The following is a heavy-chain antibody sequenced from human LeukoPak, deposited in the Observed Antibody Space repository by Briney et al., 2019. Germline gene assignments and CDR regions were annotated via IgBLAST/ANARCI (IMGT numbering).Heavy chain of an antibody. CDR3: ARHRTSGWELDY. D-gene: IGHD6-19*01. Sequence: LETLAPTCPVSGGPISSFYWRWVRQPPGKGLGWIGCMYYIGSTNYNPSLKSRVTISVDTSKNQVSLKLSSVTAADTAVYYCARHRTSGWELDYWGQGTLVTVSS. V-gene: IGHV4-59*08. CDR1: GGPISSFY. J-gene: IGHJ4*02. CDR2: MYYIGST.